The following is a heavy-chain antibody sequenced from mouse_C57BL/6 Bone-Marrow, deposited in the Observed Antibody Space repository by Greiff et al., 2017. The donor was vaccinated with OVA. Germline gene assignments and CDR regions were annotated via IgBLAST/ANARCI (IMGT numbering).Heavy chain of an antibody. V-gene: IGHV1-81*01. D-gene: IGHD2-4*01. CDR1: GYTFTSYG. CDR2: IYPRSGNT. J-gene: IGHJ3*01. Sequence: VQVVESGAELARPGASVKLSCKASGYTFTSYGISWVKQRTGQGLEWIGEIYPRSGNTYYNEKFKGKATLTADKSSSTAYMELRSLTSEDSAVYFCARYDYDAWFAYWGQGTLVTVSA. CDR3: ARYDYDAWFAY.